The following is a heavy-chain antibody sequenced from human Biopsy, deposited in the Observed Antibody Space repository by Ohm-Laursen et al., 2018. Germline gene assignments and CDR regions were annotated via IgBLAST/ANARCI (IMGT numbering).Heavy chain of an antibody. V-gene: IGHV4-4*07. CDR3: AREDEGLLRALDL. CDR2: IYTIGDT. CDR1: GASMTGYF. J-gene: IGHJ3*01. D-gene: IGHD3-3*01. Sequence: SETLSLTCTVSGASMTGYFWTWVRQPAGKGLEWIGHIYTIGDTTYNPSLESRVTMSLDTSENQFSLEMTSLTAADTAVYFCAREDEGLLRALDLWGQGTMVTVSS.